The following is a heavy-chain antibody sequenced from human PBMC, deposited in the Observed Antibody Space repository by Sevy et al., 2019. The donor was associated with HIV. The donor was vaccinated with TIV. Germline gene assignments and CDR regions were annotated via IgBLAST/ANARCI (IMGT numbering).Heavy chain of an antibody. CDR3: ARDGDSSSSDPDYYYYGMDV. V-gene: IGHV3-30-3*01. CDR2: ISYDGSNK. J-gene: IGHJ6*02. D-gene: IGHD6-6*01. Sequence: GGSLRLSCAASEFTFSSYAMHWVRQAPGKGLEWVAVISYDGSNKYYADSVKGRFTISRDNSKNTLYLQMNSLRAEDTAVYYCARDGDSSSSDPDYYYYGMDVWGQGTTVTVSS. CDR1: EFTFSSYA.